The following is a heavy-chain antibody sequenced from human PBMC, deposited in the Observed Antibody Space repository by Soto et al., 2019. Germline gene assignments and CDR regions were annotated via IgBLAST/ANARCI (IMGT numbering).Heavy chain of an antibody. CDR1: GYTCTVYY. CDR2: INPNSGGT. Sequence: ASVKVSCKASGYTCTVYYMHCVRQSPGQWLDGMGWINPNSGGTNYAQKFQGWVTMTRDTSISTAYMELSRLRSDDTAVYYCAREARDYVDCSSTSCYRNDAFDIWGQGTMVTVSS. J-gene: IGHJ3*02. CDR3: AREARDYVDCSSTSCYRNDAFDI. D-gene: IGHD2-2*02. V-gene: IGHV1-2*04.